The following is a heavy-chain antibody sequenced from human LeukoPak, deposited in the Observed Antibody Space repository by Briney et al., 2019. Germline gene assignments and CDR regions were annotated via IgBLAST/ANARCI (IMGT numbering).Heavy chain of an antibody. CDR3: AKQGACTDGVCYPHYFAY. J-gene: IGHJ4*02. V-gene: IGHV3-30*18. CDR2: ISYDGTTK. CDR1: GFTFSSYD. D-gene: IGHD2-8*01. Sequence: PGGSLRLSCAASGFTFSSYDMHWVRQAPGKGLEWVAVISYDGTTKYYAASVKGRFTISRDNSKNTLYLQMNSLSTEDTAVYYCAKQGACTDGVCYPHYFAYWGQGSLVTVSS.